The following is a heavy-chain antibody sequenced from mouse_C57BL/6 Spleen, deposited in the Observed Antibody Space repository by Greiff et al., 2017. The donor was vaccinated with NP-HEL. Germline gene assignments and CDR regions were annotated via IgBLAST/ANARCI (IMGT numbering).Heavy chain of an antibody. CDR2: IDPTGGDT. J-gene: IGHJ2*01. CDR3: ARSSDYDGFDY. Sequence: QVQLQQPGAELVKPGASVKLSCKASGYTFTSYWMHWVKQRPGQGLEWMGGIDPTGGDTKYNEKFKGKATLTVDKPSSTAYMQLGSLTSEDSAVYYCARSSDYDGFDYWGQGTTLTVSS. V-gene: IGHV1-72*01. D-gene: IGHD2-4*01. CDR1: GYTFTSYW.